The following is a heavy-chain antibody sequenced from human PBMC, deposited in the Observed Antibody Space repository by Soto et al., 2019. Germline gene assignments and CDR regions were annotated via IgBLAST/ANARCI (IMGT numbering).Heavy chain of an antibody. CDR1: GYSFTSYW. CDR2: IYPGDSDT. Sequence: GESLKISCKGSGYSFTSYWIGWLRQMPGKGLEWMGIIYPGDSDTRYSPSFQGQVTISADKSISTAYLQWSSLKASDTAMYYCARLGTMVRGVIDWFDPWGQGTLVTVSS. CDR3: ARLGTMVRGVIDWFDP. V-gene: IGHV5-51*01. D-gene: IGHD3-10*01. J-gene: IGHJ5*02.